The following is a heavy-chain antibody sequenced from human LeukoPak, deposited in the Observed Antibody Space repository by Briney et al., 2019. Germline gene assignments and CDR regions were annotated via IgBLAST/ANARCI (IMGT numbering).Heavy chain of an antibody. V-gene: IGHV1-18*04. CDR3: ATHSSSWTESYYGMDV. J-gene: IGHJ6*02. CDR2: ISAYNGNT. CDR1: GYTFTGYY. Sequence: ASVKVSCKASGYTFTGYYMHWVRQAPGQGLEWMGWISAYNGNTNYAQKLQGRVTMTTDTSTSTAYMELRSLRSDDTAVYYCATHSSSWTESYYGMDVWGQGTTVTVSS. D-gene: IGHD6-13*01.